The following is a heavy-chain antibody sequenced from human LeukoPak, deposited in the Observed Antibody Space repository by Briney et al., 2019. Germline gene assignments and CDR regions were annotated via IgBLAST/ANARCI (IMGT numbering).Heavy chain of an antibody. CDR1: GFTLSDYY. CDR3: ARAPHYSNYGPYYYGMDV. D-gene: IGHD4-11*01. CDR2: ISSSSSYT. V-gene: IGHV3-11*06. Sequence: GGSLRLSCAASGFTLSDYYMSWIRQAPGKGLEWVSYISSSSSYTNYADSVKGRFTISRDNAKNSLYLQMNSLRAEDTAVYYCARAPHYSNYGPYYYGMDVWGQGTTVTVSS. J-gene: IGHJ6*02.